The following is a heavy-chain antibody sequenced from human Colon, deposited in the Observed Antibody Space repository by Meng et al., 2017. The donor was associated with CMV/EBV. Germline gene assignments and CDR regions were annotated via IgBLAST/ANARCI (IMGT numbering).Heavy chain of an antibody. Sequence: ASVKVSCKSSGYSFSTYDIHWVRQAGGQGLEWMGWMNLNSGHTAYAQKVQGVVTMTRATSMTTAYLEMTSLGSDATAVYYCVRGRVVGGGWGQGTLVTVSS. CDR3: VRGRVVGGG. CDR1: GYSFSTYD. J-gene: IGHJ4*02. CDR2: MNLNSGHT. V-gene: IGHV1-8*01. D-gene: IGHD2-21*01.